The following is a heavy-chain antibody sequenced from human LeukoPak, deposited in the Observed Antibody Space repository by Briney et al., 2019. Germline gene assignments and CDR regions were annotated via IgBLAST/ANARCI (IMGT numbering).Heavy chain of an antibody. D-gene: IGHD3-16*01. CDR2: ISASGAST. V-gene: IGHV3-23*01. Sequence: PGGSLRLSCAISGFTFSNFGMSWLRQAPGKGLEWVSTISASGASTYCAGSVKGRFTISRDTSDNTLYLQMNSLRVDDTAVYFCATPQGDFWGQGTLVTVSS. J-gene: IGHJ4*02. CDR1: GFTFSNFG. CDR3: ATPQGDF.